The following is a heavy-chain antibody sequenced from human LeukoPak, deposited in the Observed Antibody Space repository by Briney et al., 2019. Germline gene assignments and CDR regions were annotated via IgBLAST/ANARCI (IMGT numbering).Heavy chain of an antibody. Sequence: GGSLRLSCAASGFTFNSYAMTWVRQGAGRGLEWASTISGTSGTTNYADSVEGRFSISRDDSKNTLYLQMTSLRVEDTAVYFCARVQPDNNDEYNWFDPWGQGTQVTVSS. CDR3: ARVQPDNNDEYNWFDP. D-gene: IGHD1-1*01. CDR1: GFTFNSYA. CDR2: ISGTSGTT. J-gene: IGHJ5*02. V-gene: IGHV3-23*01.